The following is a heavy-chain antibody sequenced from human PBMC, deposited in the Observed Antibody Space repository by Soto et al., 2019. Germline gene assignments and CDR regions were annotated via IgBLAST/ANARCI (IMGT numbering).Heavy chain of an antibody. CDR1: GYSFTSYW. CDR2: IDPSDSYT. CDR3: ARHGRGYCSGGSCYSGDAFDI. Sequence: EVQLVQSGAEVKKPGESLRISCKGSGYSFTSYWISWVRQMPGKGLEWMGRIDPSDSYTNYSPSFQGHVTISADKSISTAYLQWSSLKASDTAMYYCARHGRGYCSGGSCYSGDAFDIWGQGTMVTVSS. D-gene: IGHD2-15*01. V-gene: IGHV5-10-1*01. J-gene: IGHJ3*02.